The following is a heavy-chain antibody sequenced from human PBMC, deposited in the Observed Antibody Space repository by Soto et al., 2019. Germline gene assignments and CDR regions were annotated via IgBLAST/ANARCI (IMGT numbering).Heavy chain of an antibody. J-gene: IGHJ4*02. Sequence: SETLSLTCAVYGGSFSGYYWSWIRQPPGKGLEWIGEINHSGSTNYNPSLKSRVTISVDTSKNQFSLKLSSVTAADTAVYYCARDSRPTDWAFDDWGQGTLVTVSS. CDR1: GGSFSGYY. CDR3: ARDSRPTDWAFDD. D-gene: IGHD4-17*01. V-gene: IGHV4-34*01. CDR2: INHSGST.